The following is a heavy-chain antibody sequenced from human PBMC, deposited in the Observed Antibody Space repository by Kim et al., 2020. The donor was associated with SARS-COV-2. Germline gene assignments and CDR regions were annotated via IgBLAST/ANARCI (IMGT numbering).Heavy chain of an antibody. CDR2: IFYTGST. J-gene: IGHJ4*02. CDR3: ASYYDSSGVFDY. Sequence: SETLSLTCTVSGESITRGGYYWGWVRQQPVKGLEWIGYIFYTGSTFYNPSLKSRVSISVDPSENQFSLKLSSVTAADTAVYYCASYYDSSGVFDYWGQGTLVTVSS. D-gene: IGHD3-22*01. V-gene: IGHV4-31*03. CDR1: GESITRGGYY.